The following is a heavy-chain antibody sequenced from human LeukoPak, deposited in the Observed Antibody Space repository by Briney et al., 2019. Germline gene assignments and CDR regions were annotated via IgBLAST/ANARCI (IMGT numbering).Heavy chain of an antibody. CDR1: GGSISSGSYY. Sequence: KSSETLSLTCTVSGGSISSGSYYWSWIRQPAGKGLEWIWRIYTSGSTNYNPSLKSRVTISVDTSKNQFSLKLSSVTAADTAVYYCARVNYYGSFGDFDYWGQGTLVTVSS. D-gene: IGHD3-10*01. V-gene: IGHV4-61*02. J-gene: IGHJ4*02. CDR3: ARVNYYGSFGDFDY. CDR2: IYTSGST.